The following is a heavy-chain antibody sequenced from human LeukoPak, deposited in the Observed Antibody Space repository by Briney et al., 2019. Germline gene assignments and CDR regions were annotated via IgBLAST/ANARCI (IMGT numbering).Heavy chain of an antibody. CDR3: ARDQGSMIVIEGAFDI. D-gene: IGHD3-22*01. CDR1: GFTFSSYW. Sequence: GGSLRLSCAASGFTFSSYWMSWVRQAPGKGLEWVANIKQDGSEKYYVDSVKGRFTISRDNAKNSLYLQMNSLRAEDTAVYYCARDQGSMIVIEGAFDIWGQGTMVTVSS. V-gene: IGHV3-7*01. CDR2: IKQDGSEK. J-gene: IGHJ3*02.